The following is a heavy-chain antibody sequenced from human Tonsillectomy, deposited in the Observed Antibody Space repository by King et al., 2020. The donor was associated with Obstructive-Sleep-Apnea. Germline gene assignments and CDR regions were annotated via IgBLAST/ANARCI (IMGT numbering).Heavy chain of an antibody. J-gene: IGHJ3*02. CDR1: GGSISSGDYY. Sequence: QLQESGPGLVKPSQTLSLTCTVSGGSISSGDYYWSWIRQPPGKGLELIGYSYYSGSTYYNPSLKSRVTISVDMSKNQFSLKLSSVTAADTALYYCARDGPVLRYFDWLPLAAFDIWGQGTMVTVSS. CDR2: SYYSGST. CDR3: ARDGPVLRYFDWLPLAAFDI. V-gene: IGHV4-30-4*01. D-gene: IGHD3-9*01.